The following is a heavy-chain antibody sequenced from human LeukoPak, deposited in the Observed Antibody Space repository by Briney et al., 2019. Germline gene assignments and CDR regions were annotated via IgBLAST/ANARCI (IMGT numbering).Heavy chain of an antibody. CDR2: INHSGST. CDR1: GGSFSGYY. Sequence: SETLSLTCAVYGGSFSGYYWSWIRQPPGKGLEWIGEINHSGSTNYNPSLKSRVTISVDTSKNQFSLKLSSVTAADTAVYYCARGPRYCSSTSCYWLAAAGSVFDYWGQGTLVTVSS. V-gene: IGHV4-34*01. D-gene: IGHD2-2*01. CDR3: ARGPRYCSSTSCYWLAAAGSVFDY. J-gene: IGHJ4*02.